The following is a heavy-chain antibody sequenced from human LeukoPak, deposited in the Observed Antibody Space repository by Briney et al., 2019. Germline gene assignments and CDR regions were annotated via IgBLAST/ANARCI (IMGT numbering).Heavy chain of an antibody. J-gene: IGHJ4*02. CDR1: GFTFSSYN. CDR3: ARGPSGYHNT. CDR2: ISSSSNSI. Sequence: GGSLRLSCAASGFTFSSYNMNWVRQAPGKGLEWVSYISSSSNSIYYADSVKGRFTISRDNSKNTLYLQMNSLRAEDTAVYYCARGPSGYHNTGGQGTLVTVSS. D-gene: IGHD5-12*01. V-gene: IGHV3-48*01.